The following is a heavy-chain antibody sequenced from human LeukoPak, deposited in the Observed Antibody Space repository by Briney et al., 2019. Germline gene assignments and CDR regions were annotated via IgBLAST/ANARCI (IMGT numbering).Heavy chain of an antibody. CDR1: GFTVSSNC. CDR2: IYSDGST. CDR3: ARDSGGLSDY. V-gene: IGHV3-53*01. D-gene: IGHD2/OR15-2a*01. Sequence: GGSLRLSCVASGFTVSSNCMSWVRQAPGKGLEWVSVIYSDGSTYYSDSVKGRFTISRDNAKNSLYLQMNSLRAENTAVYYCARDSGGLSDYWGQGTLVTVSS. J-gene: IGHJ4*02.